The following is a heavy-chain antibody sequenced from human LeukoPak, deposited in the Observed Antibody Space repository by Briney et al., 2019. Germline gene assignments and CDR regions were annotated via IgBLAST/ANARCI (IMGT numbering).Heavy chain of an antibody. D-gene: IGHD3-22*01. CDR2: ISYDGSNK. CDR3: ARGSGYYSSFDY. J-gene: IGHJ4*02. V-gene: IGHV3-30-3*01. CDR1: GFTFSSYA. Sequence: GRSLRLSCAASGFTFSSYAMHWVRQAPGKGLEWVAVISYDGSNKYYADSVKGRFTISRDNSKNTLYLQMNSLRAEDTAVYYCARGSGYYSSFDYWGQGTLDAVSS.